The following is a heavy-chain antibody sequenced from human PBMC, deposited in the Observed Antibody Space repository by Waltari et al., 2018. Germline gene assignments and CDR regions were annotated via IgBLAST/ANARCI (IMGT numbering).Heavy chain of an antibody. J-gene: IGHJ4*02. D-gene: IGHD3-9*01. CDR3: ARRGYDILTGYAFFDY. V-gene: IGHV4-39*01. CDR1: GGSIRSSSYY. Sequence: QLQLQESGPGLVKPSETLSLTCTVSGGSIRSSSYYWGWIRQPPGKGLEWIGSIYYSGSTYYNPSLKSRVTISVDTSKNQFSLKLSSVTAADTAVYYCARRGYDILTGYAFFDYWGQGTLVTVSS. CDR2: IYYSGST.